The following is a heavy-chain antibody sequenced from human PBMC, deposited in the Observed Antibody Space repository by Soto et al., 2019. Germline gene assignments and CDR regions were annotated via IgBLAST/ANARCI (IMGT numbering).Heavy chain of an antibody. V-gene: IGHV3-30-3*01. CDR3: ARDRAITMVRFFDY. CDR2: ISYDGNNA. J-gene: IGHJ4*02. Sequence: QAGGSLRLSCAASGFGFRSYAMHWVRQAPGKGLEWVAGISYDGNNAYYEDSVKGRFTISRDNSKNTEYLQMDSLRAEDRAVYYCARDRAITMVRFFDYWGQGTLVTVSS. CDR1: GFGFRSYA. D-gene: IGHD3-10*01.